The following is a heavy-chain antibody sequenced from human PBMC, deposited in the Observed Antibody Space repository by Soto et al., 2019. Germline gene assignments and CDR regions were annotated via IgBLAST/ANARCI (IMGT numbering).Heavy chain of an antibody. CDR1: GGSIIPYY. J-gene: IGHJ3*02. D-gene: IGHD3-10*01. CDR2: IYYSGST. CDR3: ARHPFRGSVDADAFDI. V-gene: IGHV4-59*08. Sequence: QVQLQESGPGLVKPSETLSLTCTVSGGSIIPYYWSWIRQPPGKGLEWIGYIYYSGSTNYNPSLGSRVTISVDTSKNQFSLKLSSVTAADTAVYYRARHPFRGSVDADAFDIWGQGTMVTVSS.